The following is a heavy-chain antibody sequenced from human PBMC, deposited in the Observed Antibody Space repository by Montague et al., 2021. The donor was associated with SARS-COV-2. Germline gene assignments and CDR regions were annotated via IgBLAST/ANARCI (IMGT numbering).Heavy chain of an antibody. Sequence: SETLSLTCTFSGASRSTKNYYWGWIRQPPGKGLEWIGSISYSATSYSNPSLKSRVTMSVDTSRNQLPLNPSSVTVADTAVYYCARLGITLGGVIVIRYYFDFWGQGTLVTVSS. V-gene: IGHV4-39*01. CDR3: ARLGITLGGVIVIRYYFDF. J-gene: IGHJ4*02. CDR2: ISYSATS. CDR1: GASRSTKNYY. D-gene: IGHD3-16*02.